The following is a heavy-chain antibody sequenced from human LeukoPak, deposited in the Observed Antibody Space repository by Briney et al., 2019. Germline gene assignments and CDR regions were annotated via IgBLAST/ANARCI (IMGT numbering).Heavy chain of an antibody. CDR3: ARDGLRSEYYYDSSGYYI. V-gene: IGHV1-18*01. D-gene: IGHD3-22*01. CDR1: GYTFTSYG. J-gene: IGHJ4*02. CDR2: ISAYNGNT. Sequence: GASVKVSCKASGYTFTSYGISWVRQAPGQGLEWMGWISAYNGNTNYAQKLQGRDTMTTDTSTSTAYMELRSLRSDDTAVYYCARDGLRSEYYYDSSGYYIWGQGTLVTVSS.